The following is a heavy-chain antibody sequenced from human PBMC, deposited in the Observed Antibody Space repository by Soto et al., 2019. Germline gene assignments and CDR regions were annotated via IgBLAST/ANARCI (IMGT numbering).Heavy chain of an antibody. Sequence: EVQLLESGGGLVQPGGSLRLSCAASGFTFSSYAMSWVRQAPGKGLEWVSAISGSGGSTYYADSVKGRFTISRDNSKNSLYLQMNSLRAEDTAVYYCAKDGSSWSYYFDYWGQGTLVTVSS. CDR2: ISGSGGST. J-gene: IGHJ4*02. D-gene: IGHD6-13*01. V-gene: IGHV3-23*01. CDR3: AKDGSSWSYYFDY. CDR1: GFTFSSYA.